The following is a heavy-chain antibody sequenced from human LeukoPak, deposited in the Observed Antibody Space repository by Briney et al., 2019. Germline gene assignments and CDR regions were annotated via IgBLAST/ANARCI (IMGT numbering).Heavy chain of an antibody. V-gene: IGHV3-30*18. J-gene: IGHJ4*02. CDR3: AKEVQWELEEINDY. CDR1: GFTFSSYG. CDR2: ISYDGSNK. Sequence: GGSLRLSCAASGFTFSSYGMHRVRQAPGKGLEWVAVISYDGSNKYYADSVKGRFTISRDNSKNTLYLQMNSLRAEDTAVYYCAKEVQWELEEINDYWGQGTLVTVPS. D-gene: IGHD1-26*01.